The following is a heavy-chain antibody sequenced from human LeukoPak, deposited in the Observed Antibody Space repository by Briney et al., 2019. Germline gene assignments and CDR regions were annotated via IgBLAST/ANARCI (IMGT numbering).Heavy chain of an antibody. J-gene: IGHJ5*02. Sequence: SETLSLTCTVSGGSISNYYWSWIRQPPGEGLEWIGYIYYSVSTNYNSSLKSRVTISVDTSKNHFSLKLSSVTAADTAVYYCARSRHSSSWYWFDPWGQGTLVTVSS. D-gene: IGHD6-13*01. V-gene: IGHV4-59*01. CDR3: ARSRHSSSWYWFDP. CDR2: IYYSVST. CDR1: GGSISNYY.